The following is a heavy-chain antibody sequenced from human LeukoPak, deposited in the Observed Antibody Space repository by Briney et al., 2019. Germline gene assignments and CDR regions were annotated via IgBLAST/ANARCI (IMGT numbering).Heavy chain of an antibody. CDR3: AIRFSRGSGSAIDY. Sequence: SVKVSCKASGGTFSSYAISWVRQAPGQGLEWMGRIIPILGIANYAQKFQGRVTITADKSTSTAYMELSSLRSEDTAVYYCAIRFSRGSGSAIDYWGQGTLVTVSS. CDR1: GGTFSSYA. V-gene: IGHV1-69*04. D-gene: IGHD3-10*01. J-gene: IGHJ4*02. CDR2: IIPILGIA.